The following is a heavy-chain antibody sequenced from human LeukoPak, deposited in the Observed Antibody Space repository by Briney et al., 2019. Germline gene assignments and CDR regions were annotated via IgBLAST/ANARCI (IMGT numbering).Heavy chain of an antibody. V-gene: IGHV3-30*02. J-gene: IGHJ4*02. CDR1: GFTFSNFG. D-gene: IGHD3-3*01. Sequence: GGSLRLSCAASGFTFSNFGMHWVRQAPGKGLEWVAFIHYDGSNKDYADSVKGRFTISRDNSKNTLYLQMNSLRAEDTAVYYCAKGPRRFLEWLLGRYFDYWGQGTLVTVSS. CDR3: AKGPRRFLEWLLGRYFDY. CDR2: IHYDGSNK.